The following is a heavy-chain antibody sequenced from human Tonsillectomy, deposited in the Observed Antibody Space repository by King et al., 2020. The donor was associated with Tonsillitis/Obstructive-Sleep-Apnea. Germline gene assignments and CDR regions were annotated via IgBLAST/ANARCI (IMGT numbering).Heavy chain of an antibody. CDR1: GFTFSSYA. J-gene: IGHJ3*02. Sequence: QLVQSGGGVVQPGRSLRLSCAASGFTFSSYAMHWVRQDPGKGLEWVAVISYDGSNKYYADSVKGRFTISRDNSKNTLYLQMNSLRAEDTAVYYCAREGRDGGYMYAFDIWGQGTMVTVSS. CDR2: ISYDGSNK. CDR3: AREGRDGGYMYAFDI. D-gene: IGHD4-23*01. V-gene: IGHV3-30*04.